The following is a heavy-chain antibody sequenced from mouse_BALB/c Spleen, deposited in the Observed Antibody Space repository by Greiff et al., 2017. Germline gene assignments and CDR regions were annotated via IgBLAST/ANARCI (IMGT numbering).Heavy chain of an antibody. Sequence: EVKLVESGGGLVKPGGSLKLSCAASGFTFSSYAMSWVRQTPEKRLEWVASISSGGRTYYPDSVKGRFTISRDNARNILYLQMSSLRSEDTAMYYCARGLYYFDYWGQGTTLTVSS. J-gene: IGHJ2*01. CDR1: GFTFSSYA. CDR2: ISSGGRT. V-gene: IGHV5-6-5*01. CDR3: ARGLYYFDY.